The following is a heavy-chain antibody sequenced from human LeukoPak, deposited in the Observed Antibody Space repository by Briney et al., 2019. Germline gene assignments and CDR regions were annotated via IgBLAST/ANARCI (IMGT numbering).Heavy chain of an antibody. J-gene: IGHJ3*02. V-gene: IGHV4-4*07. CDR2: FITGGST. CDR3: ARGAYDDSGGAFDI. CDR1: GGSMSSYY. D-gene: IGHD3-22*01. Sequence: SETLSLTCTVSGGSMSSYYWGWIRQPAGKGLEWIGRFITGGSTIYNPSLKGRVTMSGDTSKKQLSLKLSSVTAADTAVYYCARGAYDDSGGAFDIWGQGTMVTVSS.